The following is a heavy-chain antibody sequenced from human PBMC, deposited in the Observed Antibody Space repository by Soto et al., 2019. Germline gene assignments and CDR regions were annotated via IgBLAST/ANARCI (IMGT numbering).Heavy chain of an antibody. CDR3: AGGKGYSSGWPFDS. CDR2: ISNSGRD. D-gene: IGHD6-19*01. Sequence: SETLSLTCTVSGASISSGDYYWSWIRQPPGKGLEWIGYISNSGRDYYNPSLMSRLTISIDTSKNQFSLELSSLTAADTAVYYCAGGKGYSSGWPFDSWGQGTLVTVSS. J-gene: IGHJ4*02. CDR1: GASISSGDYY. V-gene: IGHV4-30-4*01.